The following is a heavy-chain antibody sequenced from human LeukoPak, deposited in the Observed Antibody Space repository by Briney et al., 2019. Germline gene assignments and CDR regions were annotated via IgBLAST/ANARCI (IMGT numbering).Heavy chain of an antibody. J-gene: IGHJ1*01. V-gene: IGHV3-48*01. CDR2: ISSSSSTI. CDR3: ARDRVPYYYDSSGYYSPRYFQH. Sequence: PGGSLRLSCAASGFTFSSYSMNWVRQAPGKGLAWVSYISSSSSTIYYADSVKGRFTISRDNAKNSLYLQMNSLRAEDTAVYYCARDRVPYYYDSSGYYSPRYFQHWGQGTLVTVSS. D-gene: IGHD3-22*01. CDR1: GFTFSSYS.